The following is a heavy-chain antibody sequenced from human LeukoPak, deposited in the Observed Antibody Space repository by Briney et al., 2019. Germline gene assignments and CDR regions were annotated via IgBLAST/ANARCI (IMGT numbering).Heavy chain of an antibody. CDR2: IFTSGIISGNT. CDR3: ARDRYYYDTSAYYSAFET. Sequence: SETLSLTCTVSGGSASSYYWSWIRQPPGKGLEWTGRIFTSGIISGNTNYNPSLASRVTMSVDASKKQFSLKLTSVTAADTAIYFCARDRYYYDTSAYYSAFETWGQGTMVTVSS. J-gene: IGHJ3*02. V-gene: IGHV4-4*07. CDR1: GGSASSYY. D-gene: IGHD3-22*01.